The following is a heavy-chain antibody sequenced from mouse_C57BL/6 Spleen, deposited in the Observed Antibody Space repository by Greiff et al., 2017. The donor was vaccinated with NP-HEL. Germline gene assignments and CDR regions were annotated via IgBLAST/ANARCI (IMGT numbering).Heavy chain of an antibody. CDR2: IHPNSGST. CDR3: AAEGLTTVEGYFDV. D-gene: IGHD1-1*01. Sequence: QVQLQQPGAELVKPGASVKLSCKASGYTFTSYWMHWVKQRPGQGLEWIGMIHPNSGSTNYNEKFKSKATLTVDKSSSTAYMQLSSLTSEYSAVYYCAAEGLTTVEGYFDVWGTGTTVTVSS. V-gene: IGHV1-64*01. J-gene: IGHJ1*03. CDR1: GYTFTSYW.